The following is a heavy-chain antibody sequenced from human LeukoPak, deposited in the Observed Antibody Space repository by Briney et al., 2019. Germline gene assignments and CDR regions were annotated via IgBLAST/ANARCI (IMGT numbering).Heavy chain of an antibody. J-gene: IGHJ4*02. CDR3: AKVDFWSGPLDY. Sequence: PGGSLRLSCAASGFTFNSYGMHWVRQAPGKGLEWVAFIRYDGSNKYYADSVKGRFTISRDNSKNTLYLQMNSLRAEDTAVYYCAKVDFWSGPLDYWGQGTLVTVSS. CDR1: GFTFNSYG. V-gene: IGHV3-30*02. CDR2: IRYDGSNK. D-gene: IGHD3-3*01.